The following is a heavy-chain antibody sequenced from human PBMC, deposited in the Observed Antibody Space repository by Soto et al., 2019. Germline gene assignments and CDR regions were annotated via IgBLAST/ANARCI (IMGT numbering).Heavy chain of an antibody. CDR2: IKQDGSEK. Sequence: SMRDCCGVVGLTSSSFWMSWVRKTIGKGLEWVANIKQDGSEKYYVDSVKGRFTISRDNAKNSLYLQMNSLRADDTAVYYCAKTPFSSRWYYFDYCGQGTLVTVSS. J-gene: IGHJ4*02. D-gene: IGHD6-13*01. CDR3: AKTPFSSRWYYFDY. CDR1: GLTSSSFW. V-gene: IGHV3-7*03.